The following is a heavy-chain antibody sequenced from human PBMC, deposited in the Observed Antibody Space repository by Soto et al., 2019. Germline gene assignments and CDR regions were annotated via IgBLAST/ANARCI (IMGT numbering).Heavy chain of an antibody. CDR2: INPKSGVT. V-gene: IGHV1-2*02. D-gene: IGHD2-21*02. Sequence: SAEVSFKASGYAFICYYMHWVRQAPGQGLEWMGWINPKSGVTNYAQKFQGRVTMTRDTSITTAYMELSSLRSDDTAVYYCARGDVNWFDPWGQGTLVTVSS. J-gene: IGHJ5*02. CDR3: ARGDVNWFDP. CDR1: GYAFICYY.